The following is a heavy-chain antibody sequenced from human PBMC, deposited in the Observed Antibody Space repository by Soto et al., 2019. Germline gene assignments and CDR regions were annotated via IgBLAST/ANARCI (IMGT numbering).Heavy chain of an antibody. V-gene: IGHV1-69*06. J-gene: IGHJ6*02. D-gene: IGHD3-22*01. CDR2: IIPIFGTA. CDR3: ARPQGDDSSGYYEDYYYGMDV. Sequence: SVKVSCKASGGTFSSYTISWVRQAPGQGLEWMGGIIPIFGTANYAQKFQGRVTITADKSTSTAYMELSSLRSEDTAVYYCARPQGDDSSGYYEDYYYGMDVWGQGTTVTVSS. CDR1: GGTFSSYT.